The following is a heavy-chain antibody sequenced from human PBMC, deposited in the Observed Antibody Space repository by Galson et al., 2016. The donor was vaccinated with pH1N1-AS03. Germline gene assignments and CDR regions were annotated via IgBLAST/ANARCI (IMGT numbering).Heavy chain of an antibody. J-gene: IGHJ6*02. CDR1: GFTFSNAW. Sequence: SLRLCCAASGFTFSNAWMSWVRQAPGKGLEWVGRLKSKFDGGTADYAAPVNGRFTISRDESKKMLYLQMNNLKTEDTAMYYCNKDDGPYYGLYVWGQGTTVTVSS. CDR2: LKSKFDGGTA. CDR3: NKDDGPYYGLYV. D-gene: IGHD5-24*01. V-gene: IGHV3-15*01.